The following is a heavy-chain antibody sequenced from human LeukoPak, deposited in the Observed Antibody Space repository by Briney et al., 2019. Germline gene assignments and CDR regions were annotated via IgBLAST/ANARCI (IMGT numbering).Heavy chain of an antibody. CDR2: MYFGGST. D-gene: IGHD6-13*01. CDR1: GGSISSISYY. J-gene: IGHJ4*02. Sequence: PLESLSLTCTVSGGSISSISYYWGWIRQPPGKGLEWIGTMYFGGSTYYNPSLNSPVTISVDTSKIQFSLMLSSVTAADTAVYYCARVKIAAAGWGADYWGQGTLVTVYS. CDR3: ARVKIAAAGWGADY. V-gene: IGHV4-39*01.